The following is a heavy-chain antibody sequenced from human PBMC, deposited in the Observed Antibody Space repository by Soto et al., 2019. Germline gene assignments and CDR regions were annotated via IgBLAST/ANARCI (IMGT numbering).Heavy chain of an antibody. J-gene: IGHJ3*02. CDR1: GFTFSSYA. Sequence: QVQLVESGGGVVQPGRSLRLSCAASGFTFSSYAMHWVRQAPGKGLEWVAVISYDGSNKYYVDSVKGRFTISRDNSKNTLYLQMNSLRAEDTAVYYCARDAITGTLAGAFDIWGQGTMVTVSS. CDR3: ARDAITGTLAGAFDI. CDR2: ISYDGSNK. D-gene: IGHD1-20*01. V-gene: IGHV3-30-3*01.